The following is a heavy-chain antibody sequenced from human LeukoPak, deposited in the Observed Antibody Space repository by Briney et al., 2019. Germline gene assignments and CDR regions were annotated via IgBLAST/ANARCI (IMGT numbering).Heavy chain of an antibody. CDR2: IYPGESDT. D-gene: IGHD2-2*01. Sequence: GESLKISWKGSGYSFTSCWIGWVRQMPGKGLEWMGIIYPGESDTRYSPSFQGPVTISAGKSISPAYLPWTSLKASDTAMYYCVSNERCSSTSCYAFDYWGQGTLVTVSS. CDR1: GYSFTSCW. CDR3: VSNERCSSTSCYAFDY. J-gene: IGHJ4*02. V-gene: IGHV5-51*01.